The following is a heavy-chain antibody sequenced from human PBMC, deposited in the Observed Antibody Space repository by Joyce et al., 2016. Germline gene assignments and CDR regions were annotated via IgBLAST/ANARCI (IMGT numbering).Heavy chain of an antibody. J-gene: IGHJ3*02. V-gene: IGHV5-51*01. D-gene: IGHD3-10*01. CDR2: IYCDDSDT. CDR3: ARRGFGSGSYESTFDI. Sequence: DVQLVQSGTEVKKPGECLKISCKGSGYSFTYYWFAWVRQVPGSGLEWMGFIYCDDSDTRYSPSFRGQVTMSADKSINTAYLQWSSLKASDSAMYFCARRGFGSGSYESTFDIWGQGTKVIVSS. CDR1: GYSFTYYW.